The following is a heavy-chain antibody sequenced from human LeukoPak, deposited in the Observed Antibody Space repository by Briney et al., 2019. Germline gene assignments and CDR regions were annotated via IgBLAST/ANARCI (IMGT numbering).Heavy chain of an antibody. D-gene: IGHD6-25*01. CDR2: ISGSGGRT. J-gene: IGHJ5*02. CDR3: AKALGSPWRWFDP. CDR1: GFTFSNYA. V-gene: IGHV3-23*01. Sequence: PGGSLRLSCAASGFTFSNYAMSWVRQAPGKGLEWVSAISGSGGRTYYADSVKGRFTISRDNSKNTLSLQMNSLRAEDTAVYYCAKALGSPWRWFDPWGQGTLVTVSS.